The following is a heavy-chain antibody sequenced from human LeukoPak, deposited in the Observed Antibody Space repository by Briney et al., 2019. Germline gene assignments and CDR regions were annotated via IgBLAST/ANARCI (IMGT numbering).Heavy chain of an antibody. V-gene: IGHV3-21*01. CDR2: ISSSSYI. J-gene: IGHJ4*02. CDR3: ATEDCSSTSCYDY. CDR1: GFTFSSYS. D-gene: IGHD2-2*01. Sequence: GGSLRLSCAASGFTFSSYSMNWVRQAPGKGLEWVSSISSSSYIYYADSVKGRFTISRDNAKNSLYLQMNSLRAEDTAVYYCATEDCSSTSCYDYWGQGTLVTVSS.